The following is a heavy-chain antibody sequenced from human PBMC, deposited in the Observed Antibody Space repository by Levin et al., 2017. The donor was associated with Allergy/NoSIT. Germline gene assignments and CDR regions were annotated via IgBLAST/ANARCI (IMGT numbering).Heavy chain of an antibody. D-gene: IGHD6-6*01. CDR2: ISSSSSYI. CDR3: AREKQLALDY. Sequence: SCAASGFTFSSYSMNWVRQAPGKGLEWVSSISSSSSYIYYADSVKGRFTISRDNAKNSLYLQMNSLRAEDTAVYYCAREKQLALDYWGQGTLVTVSS. J-gene: IGHJ4*02. V-gene: IGHV3-21*01. CDR1: GFTFSSYS.